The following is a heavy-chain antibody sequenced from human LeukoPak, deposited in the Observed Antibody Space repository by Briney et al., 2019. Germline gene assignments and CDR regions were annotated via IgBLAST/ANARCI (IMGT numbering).Heavy chain of an antibody. CDR1: GFTFSSYS. J-gene: IGHJ4*02. Sequence: GGSLRLSCAASGFTFSSYSMNWVRLAPGRGLEWVSSISSSSSYIYYADSVKGRFTISRDNAKNSLYLQMNSLRAEDTAVYYCARDLDYDNLFDYWGQGTLVTVSS. CDR2: ISSSSSYI. D-gene: IGHD3-22*01. V-gene: IGHV3-21*01. CDR3: ARDLDYDNLFDY.